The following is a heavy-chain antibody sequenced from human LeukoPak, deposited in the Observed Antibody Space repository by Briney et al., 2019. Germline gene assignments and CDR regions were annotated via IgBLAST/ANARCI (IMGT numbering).Heavy chain of an antibody. Sequence: SETLSLTCAVYGGSFSGYYWSWIRQPPGKGLEWIGEINHSGSTNYNPSLKSRVTISVDTSKNQCSLKLSSVTAADTAVYYCARRLDAFDIWGQGTMVTVSS. D-gene: IGHD6-25*01. CDR3: ARRLDAFDI. V-gene: IGHV4-34*01. CDR2: INHSGST. J-gene: IGHJ3*02. CDR1: GGSFSGYY.